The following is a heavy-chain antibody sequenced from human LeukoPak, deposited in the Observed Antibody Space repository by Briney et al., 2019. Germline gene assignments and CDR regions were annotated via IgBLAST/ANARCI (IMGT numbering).Heavy chain of an antibody. CDR1: GYTFTSYD. CDR3: AREASSITMVRGVIIGEENWFDP. D-gene: IGHD3-10*01. Sequence: ASVKVSCKASGYTFTSYDINWVRQATGQGLEWMGWMNPNSGNTGYAQKSQGRVTMTRNTSISTAYMELSSLRSEDTAVYYCAREASSITMVRGVIIGEENWFDPWGQGTLVTVSS. CDR2: MNPNSGNT. J-gene: IGHJ5*02. V-gene: IGHV1-8*01.